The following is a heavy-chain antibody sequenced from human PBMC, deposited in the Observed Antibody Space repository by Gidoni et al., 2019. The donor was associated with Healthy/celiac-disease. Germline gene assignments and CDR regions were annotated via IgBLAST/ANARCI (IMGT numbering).Heavy chain of an antibody. D-gene: IGHD3-9*01. CDR2: INAGNGNT. Sequence: QVKLVQSGAEVKKPGASVKVSCKASGYTFTSYAMHWVRQAPGQRLEWMGWINAGNGNTKYSQKFQGRVTITRDTSASTAYMELSSLRSEDTAVYYCAARYFDRLGSFDIWGQGTMVTVSS. CDR3: AARYFDRLGSFDI. J-gene: IGHJ3*02. V-gene: IGHV1-3*01. CDR1: GYTFTSYA.